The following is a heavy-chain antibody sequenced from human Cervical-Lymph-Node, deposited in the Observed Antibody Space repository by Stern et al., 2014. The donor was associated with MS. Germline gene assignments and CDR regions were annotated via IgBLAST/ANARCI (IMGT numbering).Heavy chain of an antibody. CDR3: ASEREYCTSTTCPLDY. V-gene: IGHV4-59*02. D-gene: IGHD2-2*01. CDR1: GGSVSSDY. CDR2: MHYSGRS. J-gene: IGHJ4*02. Sequence: VQLVESGPGLVKPSETLSLTCTVSGGSVSSDYWSWIRQPPGKGLEWIGNMHYSGRSEVTPSLKSRVKISIDTSKNELSLKLNSVTAADTAVYYCASEREYCTSTTCPLDYWGQGTLVTVSS.